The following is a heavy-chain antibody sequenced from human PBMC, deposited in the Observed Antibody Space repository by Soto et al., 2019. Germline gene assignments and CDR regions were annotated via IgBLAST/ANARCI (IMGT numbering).Heavy chain of an antibody. CDR3: ARDRGYDAHDYYYNAMDV. CDR2: IRGFSPYT. CDR1: EFTFRTYT. Sequence: EVQLVESGGGLVKPGGSLSLSCISSEFTFRTYTMNWVRQPPGKGREWVSGIRGFSPYTFYAESVKGRFTISRDNAKNSLYLQMNSLRAEDTAVYYCARDRGYDAHDYYYNAMDVWGQGTTVTVSS. J-gene: IGHJ6*02. D-gene: IGHD2-15*01. V-gene: IGHV3-21*01.